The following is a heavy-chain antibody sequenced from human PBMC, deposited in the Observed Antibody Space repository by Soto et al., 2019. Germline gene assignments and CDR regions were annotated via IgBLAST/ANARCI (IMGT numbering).Heavy chain of an antibody. CDR3: TRLAPASFQFDY. CDR1: GFTFSASA. V-gene: IGHV3-73*01. CDR2: IKTKSDTYAT. J-gene: IGHJ5*01. Sequence: GGSLRLSCAASGFTFSASAIHWVRQASGKGLEWVGRIKTKSDTYATAYAASVRGRFTVSRDDSYSTAYLQMDNLKTEDTALYYCTRLAPASFQFDYWGHGALVTVSS. D-gene: IGHD6-25*01.